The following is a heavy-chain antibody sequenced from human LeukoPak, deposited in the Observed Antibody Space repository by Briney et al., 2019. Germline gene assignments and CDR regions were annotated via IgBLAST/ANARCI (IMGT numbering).Heavy chain of an antibody. J-gene: IGHJ4*02. D-gene: IGHD3-22*01. CDR2: IHYSGNS. Sequence: SETLSLTCTVSGGSISRYYWSWIRQPPGEGLEWIGHIHYSGNSNYNPSLKSRATISVDTSKNQFSLKLSSVTAADTAVYYCSRGVSYYYDSSGYWIDYWGQGTLVTVPS. CDR3: SRGVSYYYDSSGYWIDY. V-gene: IGHV4-59*01. CDR1: GGSISRYY.